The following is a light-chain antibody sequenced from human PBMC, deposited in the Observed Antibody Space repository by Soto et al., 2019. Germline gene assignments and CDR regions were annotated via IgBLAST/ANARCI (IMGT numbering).Light chain of an antibody. CDR2: AAS. CDR1: HRISSY. V-gene: IGKV1-39*01. J-gene: IGKJ5*01. Sequence: DIQMTQSPSSLSGSVGDRVTITCRASHRISSYLNWYQQKPGKAPKLLIYAASSLQSGVPSRFSGSGSGTEFTLSICSLQPEDFATYYCQRSYSTPIAFGQGTRLEIK. CDR3: QRSYSTPIA.